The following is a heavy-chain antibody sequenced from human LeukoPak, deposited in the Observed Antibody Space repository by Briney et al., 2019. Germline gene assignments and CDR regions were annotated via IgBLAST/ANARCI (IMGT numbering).Heavy chain of an antibody. V-gene: IGHV1-3*01. CDR3: AGSIAVAGPFDY. CDR2: INAGNGNT. CDR1: GYIFTSNA. D-gene: IGHD6-19*01. Sequence: ASAKVSCKASGYIFTSNALHWVRQAPGQRLEWMGWINAGNGNTKYSQKFQGRVTIARDTSASTAYMELSSLRSEDTAVYYCAGSIAVAGPFDYWGQGTLVTVSS. J-gene: IGHJ4*02.